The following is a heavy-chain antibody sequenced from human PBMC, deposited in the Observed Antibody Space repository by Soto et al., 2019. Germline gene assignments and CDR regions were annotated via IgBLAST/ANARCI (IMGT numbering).Heavy chain of an antibody. D-gene: IGHD1-26*01. Sequence: QVQLQQSGPGLVKPSQTLSVTCVISGDSVSSNSAAWNWIRQSPSRGLEWLGRTYYRSKWYSDYAATVESSITVNPDTSKNHFSLQLNSVTPEDTAVYYCARGEQYSGRIFDYWGQGTLVTVSS. J-gene: IGHJ4*02. CDR1: GDSVSSNSAA. V-gene: IGHV6-1*03. CDR2: TYYRSKWYS. CDR3: ARGEQYSGRIFDY.